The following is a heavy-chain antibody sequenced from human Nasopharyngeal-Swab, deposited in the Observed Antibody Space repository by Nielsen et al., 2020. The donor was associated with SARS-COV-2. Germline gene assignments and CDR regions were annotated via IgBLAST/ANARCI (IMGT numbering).Heavy chain of an antibody. CDR2: ISYDGSNK. J-gene: IGHJ5*02. CDR3: ARDRGIAVANNWFDP. CDR1: GFTFSSYA. V-gene: IGHV3-30*04. D-gene: IGHD6-19*01. Sequence: GESLKISCAASGFTFSSYAMHWVRQAPGKGLEWVAVISYDGSNKYYADSVKGRFTISSDNSKNTLYLQMNSLRAEDAAVYYCARDRGIAVANNWFDPWGQGTLVTVSS.